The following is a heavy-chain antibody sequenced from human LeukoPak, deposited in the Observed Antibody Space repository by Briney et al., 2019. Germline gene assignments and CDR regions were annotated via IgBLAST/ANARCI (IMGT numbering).Heavy chain of an antibody. D-gene: IGHD3-3*01. CDR2: MNPNSGNT. CDR1: GYTFTSYD. V-gene: IGHV1-8*03. J-gene: IGHJ6*03. Sequence: ASVKVSCKASGYTFTSYDINWVRQATGQGLEWMGWMNPNSGNTGYAQKFRGRVTITRNTSISTAYMELSSLRSEDTAVYYCARGRSALYYYYYMDVWGKGTTVTVSS. CDR3: ARGRSALYYYYYMDV.